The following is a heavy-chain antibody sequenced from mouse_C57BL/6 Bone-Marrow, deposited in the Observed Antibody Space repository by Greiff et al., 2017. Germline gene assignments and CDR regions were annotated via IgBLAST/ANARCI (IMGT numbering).Heavy chain of an antibody. V-gene: IGHV14-3*01. D-gene: IGHD2-4*01. CDR2: IDPANGNT. J-gene: IGHJ3*01. Sequence: EVKVVESVAELVRPGASVKLSCTASGFNIKNTYMHWVKQRPEQGLEWIGRIDPANGNTKSAPKFQGKATITAATSSNTAYLQLSSLTSEDTAIYYCVPIYYDPGFAYWGQGTLVTVSA. CDR3: VPIYYDPGFAY. CDR1: GFNIKNTY.